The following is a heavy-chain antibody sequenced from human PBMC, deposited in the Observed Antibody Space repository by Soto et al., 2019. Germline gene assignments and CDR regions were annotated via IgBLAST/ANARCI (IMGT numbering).Heavy chain of an antibody. CDR3: ARDAPPYYDILTGYYPVDYYYGMDV. J-gene: IGHJ6*02. V-gene: IGHV3-30-3*01. CDR1: GFTFSSYA. CDR2: ISYDGSNK. D-gene: IGHD3-9*01. Sequence: QVQLVESGGGVVQPGRSLRLSCAASGFTFSSYAMHWVRQAPGKGLEWVAVISYDGSNKYYADSVKGRFTISRDNSKTTLYLQMNSLRAEDTAVYYCARDAPPYYDILTGYYPVDYYYGMDVWGQGTTVTVSS.